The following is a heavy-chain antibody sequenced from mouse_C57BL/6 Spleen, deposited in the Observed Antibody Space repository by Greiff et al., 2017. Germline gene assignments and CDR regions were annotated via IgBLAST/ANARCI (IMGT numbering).Heavy chain of an antibody. CDR2: ISSGSSTI. V-gene: IGHV5-17*01. CDR3: AGGGLLRGFDY. J-gene: IGHJ2*02. D-gene: IGHD1-1*01. CDR1: GFTFSDYG. Sequence: DVHLVESGGGLVKPGGSLKLSCAASGFTFSDYGMHWVRQAPEKGLEWVAYISSGSSTIYYADTVRGRFTISRDNAKNTLFLQMTSLRSEDKAMYYCAGGGLLRGFDYWGQGTSLTVSS.